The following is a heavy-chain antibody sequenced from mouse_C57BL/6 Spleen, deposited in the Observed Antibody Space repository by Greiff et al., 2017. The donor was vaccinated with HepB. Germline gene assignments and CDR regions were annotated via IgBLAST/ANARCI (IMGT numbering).Heavy chain of an antibody. CDR3: ARRIYYYGSSYGYFDV. J-gene: IGHJ1*03. CDR1: GYTFTSYW. V-gene: IGHV1-64*01. D-gene: IGHD1-1*01. Sequence: QVQLQQPGAELVKPGASVKLSCKASGYTFTSYWMHWVKQRPGQGLEWIGMIHPNSGSTNYNEKFKSKATLTVDKSSSTAYMQLSSLTSEDSAVYYCARRIYYYGSSYGYFDVWGTGTTVTVSS. CDR2: IHPNSGST.